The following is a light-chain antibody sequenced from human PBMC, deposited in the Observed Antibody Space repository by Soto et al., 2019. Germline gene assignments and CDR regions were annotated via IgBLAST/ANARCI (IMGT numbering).Light chain of an antibody. CDR3: QQSFRRLT. J-gene: IGKJ1*01. CDR1: QTISNR. V-gene: IGKV1-39*01. CDR2: AAS. Sequence: DIKMNQSPSSLSASVGDGVTITCRASQTISNRLSWYQQQPGKAPKPLTYAASRLQSGVPSRFSGGRSGTDFTLTISSLQPEDFATYYCQQSFRRLTFGQATTVDIK.